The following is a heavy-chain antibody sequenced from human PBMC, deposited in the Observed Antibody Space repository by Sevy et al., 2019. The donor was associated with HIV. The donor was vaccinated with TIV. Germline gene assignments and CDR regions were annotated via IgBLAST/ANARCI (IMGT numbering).Heavy chain of an antibody. D-gene: IGHD2-15*01. J-gene: IGHJ1*01. CDR2: IRYDGSNK. V-gene: IGHV3-30*02. CDR3: AKDLGGYGGREYFQH. Sequence: GGSLRLSCAASGLTFSSYGMHWIRQAPGKGLEWVAVIRYDGSNKYYADSVKGRFTISRDNSKNTLYLQMNSLRAEDTAVYYCAKDLGGYGGREYFQHWGQRTLVTVSS. CDR1: GLTFSSYG.